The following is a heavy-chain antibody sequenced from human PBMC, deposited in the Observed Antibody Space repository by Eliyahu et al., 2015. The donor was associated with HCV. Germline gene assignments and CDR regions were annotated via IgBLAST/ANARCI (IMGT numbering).Heavy chain of an antibody. Sequence: QVQLVQSGAEVMKPGSSXKVXCRXXGGAFSSFAVSWVRQAPGQXLEWMGGIIPIFNKANYAQKFQGRVTFTADESTTTAYMELSSLRSEDTAMYYCAREESRENEASYYFDYWGQGTLVTVSS. CDR1: GGAFSSFA. V-gene: IGHV1-69*01. CDR3: AREESRENEASYYFDY. J-gene: IGHJ4*02. CDR2: IIPIFNKA. D-gene: IGHD1-1*01.